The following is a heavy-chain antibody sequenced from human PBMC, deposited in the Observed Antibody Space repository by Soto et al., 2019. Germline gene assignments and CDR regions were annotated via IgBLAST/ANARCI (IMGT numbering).Heavy chain of an antibody. V-gene: IGHV4-31*03. J-gene: IGHJ5*02. CDR3: ARDSGSYIFDP. Sequence: QVQLQESGPGLVKPSQTLSLTCTVSGGSITSGYYWSWIRQHPGKGVEWIGYIYYSGNTYYNPSLKSXXTXSXATSKNQFSLKLSSVTAADTAVYYCARDSGSYIFDPWGQGTLVTVSS. D-gene: IGHD1-26*01. CDR2: IYYSGNT. CDR1: GGSITSGYY.